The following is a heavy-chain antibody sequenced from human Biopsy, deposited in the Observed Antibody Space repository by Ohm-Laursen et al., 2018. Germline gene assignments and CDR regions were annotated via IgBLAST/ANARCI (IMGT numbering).Heavy chain of an antibody. CDR3: TRGGYYYDSLAYYYWFDP. J-gene: IGHJ5*02. D-gene: IGHD3-22*01. V-gene: IGHV1-2*02. CDR2: INAKTGDT. Sequence: ASVKISCKASGYTFTGYHVHWVRQAPGQGLEWMGWINAKTGDTNYAQKFQGRVTMTRDTSISTAYVDLSSLRSDDTAVYYCTRGGYYYDSLAYYYWFDPWGQGTLVIVSS. CDR1: GYTFTGYH.